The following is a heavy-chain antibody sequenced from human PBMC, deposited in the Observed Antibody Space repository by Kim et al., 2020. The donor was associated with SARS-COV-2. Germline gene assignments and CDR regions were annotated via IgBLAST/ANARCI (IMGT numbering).Heavy chain of an antibody. CDR1: GGSISSSSYY. CDR3: ARQGIAAAQDS. Sequence: SETLSLTCTVSGGSISSSSYYWGWIRQPPGKGLEWIGSIYYSGSTYYNPSLKSRVTISVDTSKNQFSLKLSSVTAADTAVYYCARQGIAAAQDSWGQGTLVTVSS. CDR2: IYYSGST. D-gene: IGHD6-13*01. J-gene: IGHJ5*02. V-gene: IGHV4-39*01.